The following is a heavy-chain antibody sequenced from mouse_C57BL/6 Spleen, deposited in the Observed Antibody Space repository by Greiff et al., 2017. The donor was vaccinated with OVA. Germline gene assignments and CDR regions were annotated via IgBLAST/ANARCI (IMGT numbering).Heavy chain of an antibody. CDR2: SRNKANDYTT. J-gene: IGHJ4*01. CDR3: ARDGRYYAMDY. Sequence: EVQLMESGGGLVQSGRSLRLSCATSGFTFSDFYMEWVRQAPGKGLEWIAASRNKANDYTTEYSASVKGRFIVSRDTSQSILYLQMNALRAEDTAIYYCARDGRYYAMDYWGQGTSVTVSS. V-gene: IGHV7-1*01. CDR1: GFTFSDFY.